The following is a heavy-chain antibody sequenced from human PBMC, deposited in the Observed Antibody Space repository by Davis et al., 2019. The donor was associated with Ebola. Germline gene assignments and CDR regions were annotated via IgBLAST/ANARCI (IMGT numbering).Heavy chain of an antibody. CDR2: IYYSGST. CDR3: ARADFWSGYYWLGTWFDP. CDR1: GGSISSYY. D-gene: IGHD3-3*01. J-gene: IGHJ5*02. V-gene: IGHV4-59*12. Sequence: MPSETLSLTCTVSGGSISSYYWSWIRQPPGKGLEWIGYIYYSGSTYYNPSLKSRVTISVDTSKNQFSLKLSSVTAADTAVYYCARADFWSGYYWLGTWFDPWGQGTLVTVSS.